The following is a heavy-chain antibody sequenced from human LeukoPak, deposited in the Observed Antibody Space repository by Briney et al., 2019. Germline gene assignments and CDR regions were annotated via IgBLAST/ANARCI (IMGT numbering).Heavy chain of an antibody. V-gene: IGHV3-66*01. D-gene: IGHD6-13*01. CDR1: GFTVSSNY. J-gene: IGHJ4*02. Sequence: PGGSLRLSCAASGFTVSSNYTSWVRQAPGKGLEWVSLIYSGDSRYYADSVKGRFTISRDNSKKMLYLQMNSLRAEDTAEYYCARGIAAAGPFDDWGQGTLVTVSS. CDR3: ARGIAAAGPFDD. CDR2: IYSGDSR.